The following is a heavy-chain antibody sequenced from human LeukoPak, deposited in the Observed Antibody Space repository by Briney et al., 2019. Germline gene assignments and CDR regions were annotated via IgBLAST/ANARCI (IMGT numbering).Heavy chain of an antibody. D-gene: IGHD4-17*01. CDR3: ARFTYGDYPGGGYFDY. CDR1: GFTVSSNY. J-gene: IGHJ4*02. V-gene: IGHV3-66*02. Sequence: GGFLRLSCAASGFTVSSNYKSWVRQAPGKGLEWVSVIYSGGSTYYADSVKGRFTISRDNSKNTLYLQMNSLRAEDTAVYYCARFTYGDYPGGGYFDYWGQGTLVTVSS. CDR2: IYSGGST.